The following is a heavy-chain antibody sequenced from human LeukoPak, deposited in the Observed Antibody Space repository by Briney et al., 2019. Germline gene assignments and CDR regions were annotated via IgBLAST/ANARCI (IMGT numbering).Heavy chain of an antibody. V-gene: IGHV1-69*04. J-gene: IGHJ4*02. CDR1: GGTFSSYA. CDR3: ARDTLGGNAEVDY. D-gene: IGHD4-23*01. CDR2: IIPILGIA. Sequence: SVKVSCKASGGTFSSYAISWVRQAPGQGLEWMGRIIPILGIANYAQKFQGRVTLTRDTSISTAYMELSRLRSDDTAVYYCARDTLGGNAEVDYWGQGTLVTVSS.